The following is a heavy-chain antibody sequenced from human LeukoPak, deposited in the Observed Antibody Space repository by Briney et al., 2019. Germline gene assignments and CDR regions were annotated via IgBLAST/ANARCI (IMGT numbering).Heavy chain of an antibody. J-gene: IGHJ5*02. D-gene: IGHD1-26*01. V-gene: IGHV3-66*01. CDR2: IDSGGRT. Sequence: GGSLRLSCAASGFTVNSNDMSWVRQAPGKGLEWVSVIDSGGRTYYADSVKGRFTISRDSSKNTLDLQMNSLRVEDTAVYYCAREEDRWEWFDPWGQGTLVIVSS. CDR3: AREEDRWEWFDP. CDR1: GFTVNSND.